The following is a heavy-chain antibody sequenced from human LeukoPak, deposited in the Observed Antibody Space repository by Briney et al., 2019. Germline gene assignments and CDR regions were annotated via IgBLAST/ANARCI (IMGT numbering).Heavy chain of an antibody. Sequence: ASVKVSCKASGGTFSSYAISWVRQAPGQGLEWMGWISAYNGNTNYAQKLQGRVTMTTDTSTSTAYMELRSLRSDDTAVYYCARESTEYRSGWYMSSLSYYWFDPWGQGTLVTVSS. CDR1: GGTFSSYA. CDR2: ISAYNGNT. J-gene: IGHJ5*02. CDR3: ARESTEYRSGWYMSSLSYYWFDP. D-gene: IGHD6-19*01. V-gene: IGHV1-18*01.